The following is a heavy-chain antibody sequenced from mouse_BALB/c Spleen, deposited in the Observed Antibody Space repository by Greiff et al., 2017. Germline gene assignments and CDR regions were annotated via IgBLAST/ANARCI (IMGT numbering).Heavy chain of an antibody. CDR3: ARFGITTLYYAMDY. CDR2: INPNNGGT. V-gene: IGHV1-18*01. Sequence: VQLQQSGPELVKPGASVKIPCKASGYTFTDYNMDWVKQSHGKSLEWIGDINPNNGGTIYNQKFKGKATLTVDKSSSTAYMELRSLTSEDTAVYYCARFGITTLYYAMDYWGQGTSVTVSS. CDR1: GYTFTDYN. D-gene: IGHD2-4*01. J-gene: IGHJ4*01.